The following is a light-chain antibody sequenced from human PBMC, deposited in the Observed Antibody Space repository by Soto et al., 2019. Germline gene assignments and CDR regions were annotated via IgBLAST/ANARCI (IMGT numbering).Light chain of an antibody. CDR2: GAS. CDR1: QSVSSSY. J-gene: IGKJ1*01. Sequence: EIALTQSPGTLSLSPGERATLSCSASQSVSSSYLAWYQKKPRQAPRILIYGASSRATGIPDRFSGSGSGTDFTITISRLEPEDFSVYYCQQSGSSARRFGQGTKVEIK. V-gene: IGKV3-20*01. CDR3: QQSGSSARR.